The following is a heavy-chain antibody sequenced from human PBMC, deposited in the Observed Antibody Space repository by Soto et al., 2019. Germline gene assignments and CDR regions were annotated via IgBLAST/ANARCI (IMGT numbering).Heavy chain of an antibody. D-gene: IGHD3-22*01. CDR2: ISGSGGRT. CDR3: AKASRYYYDSSDAY. Sequence: GFPKLSCSASGFTFSSYAMSWVRQAPGKGLEWVSAISGSGGRTYYADSVKGRVTIARDKSKNTLYRQMNSLRAEETAINNSAKASRYYYDSSDAYGGQGTLVTVSS. J-gene: IGHJ4*02. CDR1: GFTFSSYA. V-gene: IGHV3-23*01.